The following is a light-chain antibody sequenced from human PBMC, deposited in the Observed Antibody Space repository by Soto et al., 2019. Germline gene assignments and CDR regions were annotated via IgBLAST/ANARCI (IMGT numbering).Light chain of an antibody. CDR3: ATWDDSLNVV. CDR1: TSNIGTNT. Sequence: LTQSPSASGTPGQRVSISCSGSTSNIGTNTVSWYQHVPGTAPKLLIYSNDQRPSAVPGRFSGSKSGTSASLAISGLLSEDEADYYCATWDDSLNVVFGGGTKLTVL. V-gene: IGLV1-44*01. CDR2: SND. J-gene: IGLJ2*01.